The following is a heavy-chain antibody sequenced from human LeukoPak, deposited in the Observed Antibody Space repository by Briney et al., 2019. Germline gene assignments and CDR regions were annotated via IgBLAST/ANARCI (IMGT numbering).Heavy chain of an antibody. CDR3: VKDISLRGYTDYDRFDY. Sequence: GGSLRLSCAASGFTFSDYYMSWIRQAPGKGLEWVSYISSSSSYTNYADSVKGRFTISRDNAKNSLYLQMNSLRAEDTAVYYCVKDISLRGYTDYDRFDYWGQGTLVTVSS. CDR2: ISSSSSYT. J-gene: IGHJ4*02. CDR1: GFTFSDYY. D-gene: IGHD5-12*01. V-gene: IGHV3-11*06.